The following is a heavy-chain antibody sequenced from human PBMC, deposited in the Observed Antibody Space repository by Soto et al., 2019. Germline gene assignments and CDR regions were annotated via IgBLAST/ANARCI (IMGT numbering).Heavy chain of an antibody. CDR3: ARGGYCSSTSCSGWGNWFDP. CDR1: GYTFTSYY. CDR2: INPSGGST. V-gene: IGHV1-46*03. Sequence: ASVKVSCKASGYTFTSYYRRWVRQAPGQGLEWMGIINPSGGSTSYAQKFQGRVTMTRDTSTSTVYMELSSLRSEDTAVYYCARGGYCSSTSCSGWGNWFDPWGQGTLVTVSS. D-gene: IGHD2-2*01. J-gene: IGHJ5*02.